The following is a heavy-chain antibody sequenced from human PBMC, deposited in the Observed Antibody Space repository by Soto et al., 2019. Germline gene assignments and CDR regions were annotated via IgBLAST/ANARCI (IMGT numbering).Heavy chain of an antibody. V-gene: IGHV3-30*18. CDR2: ISYDGSNK. CDR3: AKSFMTTVINDAFDI. J-gene: IGHJ3*02. Sequence: GGSLRLSCAASGFTFSSYGMHWVRQAPGKGLEWVAVISYDGSNKYYADSVKGRFTISRDNSKNTLYLQMNSLRAEDTAVYYCAKSFMTTVINDAFDIWGQGTMVTVSS. D-gene: IGHD4-17*01. CDR1: GFTFSSYG.